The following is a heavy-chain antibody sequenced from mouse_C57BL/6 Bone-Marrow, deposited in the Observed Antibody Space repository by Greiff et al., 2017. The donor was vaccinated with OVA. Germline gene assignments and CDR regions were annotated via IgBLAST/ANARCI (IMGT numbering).Heavy chain of an antibody. CDR1: GYSITSGYY. CDR3: AREGNIYYYGSSYVSYAMDY. D-gene: IGHD1-1*01. Sequence: VQLQQSGPGLVKPSQSLSLTCSVTGYSITSGYYWNWIRQFPGNKLEWMGYISYDGSNNYNPSLKNRISITRDTSKNQFFLKLNSVTTEDTATYYCAREGNIYYYGSSYVSYAMDYWGQGTSVTVSS. V-gene: IGHV3-6*01. J-gene: IGHJ4*01. CDR2: ISYDGSN.